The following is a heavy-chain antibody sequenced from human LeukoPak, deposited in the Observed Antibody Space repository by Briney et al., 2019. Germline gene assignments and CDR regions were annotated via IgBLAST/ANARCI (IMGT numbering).Heavy chain of an antibody. V-gene: IGHV4-39*01. D-gene: IGHD3-3*01. CDR3: ARLWANYDFWSGYYYLNYFDY. J-gene: IGHJ4*02. CDR2: IYYSGST. CDR1: GGSISSSSYY. Sequence: SETLSLTCTVSGGSISSSSYYWGWIRQPPGKGLEWIGSIYYSGSTYYNPSLKSRVTISVDTSKNQFSLKLSSVTAADTAVYYCARLWANYDFWSGYYYLNYFDYWGQGTLVTVSS.